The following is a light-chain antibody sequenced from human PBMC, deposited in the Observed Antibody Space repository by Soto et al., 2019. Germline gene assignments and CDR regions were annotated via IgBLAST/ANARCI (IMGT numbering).Light chain of an antibody. Sequence: QSTLTQPASVSGSPGQSITISCTGTSSDVGLYNYVSWYQQHPGKAPKLLIYDVSDRPSGVSNRFSGSKSGNTASLTISGLQAEDEGDYYCCSYAGSYTFYVFGTGTKLTVL. CDR3: CSYAGSYTFYV. CDR2: DVS. J-gene: IGLJ1*01. V-gene: IGLV2-14*03. CDR1: SSDVGLYNY.